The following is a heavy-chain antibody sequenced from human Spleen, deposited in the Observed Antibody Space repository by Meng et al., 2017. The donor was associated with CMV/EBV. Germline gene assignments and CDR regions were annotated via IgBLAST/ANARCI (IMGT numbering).Heavy chain of an antibody. J-gene: IGHJ4*02. CDR3: ARVRARGLDY. V-gene: IGHV3-21*01. CDR1: GFTFSSYS. CDR2: ISSSSSYI. Sequence: EVQLVASGGGLVKPGGSLRLSCAASGFTFSSYSMNWVRQAPGKGLEWVSSISSSSSYIYYADSVKGRFTISRDNAKNSLYLQMNSLGAEDTAVYYCARVRARGLDYWGQGTLVTVSS.